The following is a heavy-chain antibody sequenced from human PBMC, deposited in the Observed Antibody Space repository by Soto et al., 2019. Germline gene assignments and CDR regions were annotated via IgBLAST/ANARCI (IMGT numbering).Heavy chain of an antibody. CDR1: GGTFSSYA. Sequence: QVQLVQSGAEVKKPGSSAKVSCKASGGTFSSYAISWVRQAPGQGLEWMGGIIPIFGTANYAQKFRGRVTITADESTSTAYMELSSLRSEDTAVYYCARRSRRSMDTDYYGMDVWGQGTTVTVSS. J-gene: IGHJ6*02. CDR2: IIPIFGTA. CDR3: ARRSRRSMDTDYYGMDV. V-gene: IGHV1-69*01.